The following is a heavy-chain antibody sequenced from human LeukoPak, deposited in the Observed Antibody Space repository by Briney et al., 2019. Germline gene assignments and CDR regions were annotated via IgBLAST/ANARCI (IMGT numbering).Heavy chain of an antibody. CDR2: IYDSGST. J-gene: IGHJ3*02. Sequence: PSEILSLTCTVSGGSISSGSYYWNWIRQPPGKGLEWIGYIYDSGSTNYNPSLKSRVTMSVDTSKNQFSLKLSSVTAADTAVYYCARGGDLQPDAFDIWGQGTMVTVSS. V-gene: IGHV4-61*01. CDR1: GGSISSGSYY. D-gene: IGHD4-11*01. CDR3: ARGGDLQPDAFDI.